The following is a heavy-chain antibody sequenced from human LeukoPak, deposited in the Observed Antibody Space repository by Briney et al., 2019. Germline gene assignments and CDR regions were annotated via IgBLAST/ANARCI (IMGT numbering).Heavy chain of an antibody. CDR1: GFTFSSYA. J-gene: IGHJ4*02. CDR3: VKGWQWLDPGGDY. D-gene: IGHD6-19*01. CDR2: ISSNGGST. Sequence: PGGSLRLSCSASGFTFSSYAMHWVRQAPGKGLEYVSAISSNGGSTYYADSVKGRFTISRDNSKNTLYLQMSSLRAEDTAVYYCVKGWQWLDPGGDYWGQGTLVTVSS. V-gene: IGHV3-64D*06.